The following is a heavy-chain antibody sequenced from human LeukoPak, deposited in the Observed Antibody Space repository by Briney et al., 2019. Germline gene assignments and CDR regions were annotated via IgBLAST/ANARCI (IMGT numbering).Heavy chain of an antibody. Sequence: PGGSLRLSCAASGFTFSSYSMNWVRQAPGKGLEWVSGLSGSGSSVYYADSVRGRLTISRDNSRNTLYLQLDSLRADDTAVYYCAKGLNWFDPWGQGTLVTVSS. CDR3: AKGLNWFDP. V-gene: IGHV3-23*01. CDR2: LSGSGSSV. D-gene: IGHD2-8*01. CDR1: GFTFSSYS. J-gene: IGHJ5*02.